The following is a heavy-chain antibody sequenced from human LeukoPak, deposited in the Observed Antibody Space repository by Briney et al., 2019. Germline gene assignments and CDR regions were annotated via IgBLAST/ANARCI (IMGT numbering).Heavy chain of an antibody. J-gene: IGHJ4*02. CDR2: ISGRGGNT. CDR1: GFTFSSCA. V-gene: IGHV3-23*01. CDR3: AKSDSHTAVVTAFDY. Sequence: GGSLRLSCAGSGFTFSSCAMSGVRRAPGKGREGVSTISGRGGNTYYADSVKGRFTISRDNSKNTLYLQMNSLRAEDTAVYYCAKSDSHTAVVTAFDYWGQGTLVTVSS. D-gene: IGHD5-18*01.